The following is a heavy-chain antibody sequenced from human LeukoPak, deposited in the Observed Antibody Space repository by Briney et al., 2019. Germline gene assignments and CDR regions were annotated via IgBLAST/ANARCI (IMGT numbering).Heavy chain of an antibody. J-gene: IGHJ6*02. CDR1: GFTFSSYA. V-gene: IGHV3-23*01. CDR2: ISGSGGST. CDR3: AKDLGRIQTYGMDV. Sequence: GGSLRLSCAASGFTFSSYAMSWVRQAPGKGLEWVSAISGSGGSTYYADSVKGRFTISRDNSKNTLYLQMNSLRAEDTAVYYCAKDLGRIQTYGMDVWGQGTTVTVTS.